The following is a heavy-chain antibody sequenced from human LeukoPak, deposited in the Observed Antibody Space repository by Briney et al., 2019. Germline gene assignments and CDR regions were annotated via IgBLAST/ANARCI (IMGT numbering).Heavy chain of an antibody. CDR3: ARDFYDTSGYYAFDY. CDR2: ISAHNGNT. J-gene: IGHJ4*02. CDR1: GYTFTSYG. D-gene: IGHD3-22*01. V-gene: IGHV1-18*01. Sequence: ASVKVSCKASGYTFTSYGISWVRQAPGQGLEWMGWISAHNGNTNYAQKLQGRVTMTTDTSTSTAYMEVRSLRSDDTAVYYCARDFYDTSGYYAFDYWGQGTLVTVSS.